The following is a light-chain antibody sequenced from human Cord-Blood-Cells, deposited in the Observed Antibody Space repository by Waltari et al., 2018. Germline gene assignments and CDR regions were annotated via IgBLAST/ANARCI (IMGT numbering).Light chain of an antibody. V-gene: IGLV3-27*01. Sequence: SYELTQPSSVSVSPGQTARITCSGDVLAKKYARWFQQKPGQAPVLVIYKDSERPSGTPGRFSGSSSGTTVTLTISGGQVEDEADYYCYSAADNNLRVFGGGTKLTVL. CDR2: KDS. J-gene: IGLJ3*02. CDR1: VLAKKY. CDR3: YSAADNNLRV.